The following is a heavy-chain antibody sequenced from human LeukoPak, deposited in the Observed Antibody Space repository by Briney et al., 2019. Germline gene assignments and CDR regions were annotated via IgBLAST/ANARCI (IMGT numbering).Heavy chain of an antibody. CDR1: GFTFSSYS. V-gene: IGHV3-21*04. CDR2: ISGSSSYI. CDR3: AKSGLSRFDY. Sequence: GGSLRLSCAASGFTFSSYSMNWVRQAPGKGLEWVSSISGSSSYIYYADSVKGRFTISRDNAKNSLYLQMNSLRAEDTVIYYCAKSGLSRFDYWGQGTLVTVSS. J-gene: IGHJ4*02. D-gene: IGHD4/OR15-4a*01.